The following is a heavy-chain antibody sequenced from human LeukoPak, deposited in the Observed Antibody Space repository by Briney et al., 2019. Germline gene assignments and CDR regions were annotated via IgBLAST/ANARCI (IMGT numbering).Heavy chain of an antibody. CDR3: AKDGIRWSHFDS. V-gene: IGHV3-23*01. J-gene: IGHJ4*02. Sequence: TGGSLRLSCAASGFTFSSYAMSWVRQAPGKGLDWVSAISAGGGVTYYAASVEGRFTITRDDSKNTLYLQMNSLRAEDTAVYYCAKDGIRWSHFDSWGQGTLVTVSS. CDR2: ISAGGGVT. D-gene: IGHD4-23*01. CDR1: GFTFSSYA.